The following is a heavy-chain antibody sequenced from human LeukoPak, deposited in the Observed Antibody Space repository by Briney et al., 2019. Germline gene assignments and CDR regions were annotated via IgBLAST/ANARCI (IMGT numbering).Heavy chain of an antibody. CDR2: MNPNSGNT. J-gene: IGHJ6*02. CDR1: GYTFTSYD. V-gene: IGHV1-8*01. CDR3: ARARRAFSLYYYYGMDV. Sequence: VASVKVSCKASGYTFTSYDINWVRQATGQGLEWMGWMNPNSGNTGYAQKFQGRVTMTRNTSISTAYMELSSLRSEDTAVYYCARARRAFSLYYYYGMDVWGQGTTVTVSS. D-gene: IGHD3-16*01.